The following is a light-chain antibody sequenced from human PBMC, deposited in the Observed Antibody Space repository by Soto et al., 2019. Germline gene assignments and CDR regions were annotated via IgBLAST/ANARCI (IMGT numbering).Light chain of an antibody. CDR3: SSYTSSSTYV. Sequence: QSALTQPPSVSGSPGQSVTISCTGTRSDVGRYNRVSWYQQPPGTAPKLMIYEVSNRPSGVPDRFSGSKSGNTASLTISGLQAEDEADYYCSSYTSSSTYVFGTGTKLTVL. V-gene: IGLV2-18*02. J-gene: IGLJ1*01. CDR2: EVS. CDR1: RSDVGRYNR.